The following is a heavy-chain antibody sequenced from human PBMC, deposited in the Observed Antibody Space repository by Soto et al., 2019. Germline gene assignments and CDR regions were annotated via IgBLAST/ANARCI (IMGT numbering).Heavy chain of an antibody. J-gene: IGHJ5*02. D-gene: IGHD3-3*02. V-gene: IGHV4-31*03. CDR3: ARGKLSTTTPKRNWCEP. CDR1: GASISSTTFC. CDR2: IHYSGNT. Sequence: KTSETLSLTCTVSGASISSTTFCWTWIRQHPGKGLEWIGDIHYSGNTYYNPSLRSRVSLSVDTSMNQFSLRLSSVTVAHTAVYYCARGKLSTTTPKRNWCEPRGRGPMVTVSS.